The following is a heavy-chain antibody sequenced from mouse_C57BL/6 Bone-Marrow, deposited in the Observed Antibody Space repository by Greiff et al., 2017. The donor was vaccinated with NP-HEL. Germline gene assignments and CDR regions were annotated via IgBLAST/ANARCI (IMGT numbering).Heavy chain of an antibody. V-gene: IGHV1-76*01. CDR3: ARGGSDGYYFAWFAY. CDR2: IYPGSGNT. CDR1: GYTFTDYY. J-gene: IGHJ3*01. D-gene: IGHD2-3*01. Sequence: QVQLQQSGAELVRPGASVKLSCKASGYTFTDYYINWVKQRPGQGLEWIARIYPGSGNTYYNEKFKGKATLTAEKSSSTAYMQLSSLTSEDSAVYFCARGGSDGYYFAWFAYWGQGTLVTVSA.